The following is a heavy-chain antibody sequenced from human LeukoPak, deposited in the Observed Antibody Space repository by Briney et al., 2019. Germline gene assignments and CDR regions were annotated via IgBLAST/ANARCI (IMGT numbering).Heavy chain of an antibody. J-gene: IGHJ5*02. CDR3: AKTAGSGSYYYSWFDP. D-gene: IGHD3-10*01. V-gene: IGHV3-23*01. CDR2: ISGSGGST. CDR1: GFTFSSYA. Sequence: GGSLRLSCAASGFTFSSYAMSWVRQAPGKGLEWVSAISGSGGSTYYADSVKGRFTISRDNSKNTLYLQMNSLRAEDTAVYYCAKTAGSGSYYYSWFDPWGQGTLVTVSS.